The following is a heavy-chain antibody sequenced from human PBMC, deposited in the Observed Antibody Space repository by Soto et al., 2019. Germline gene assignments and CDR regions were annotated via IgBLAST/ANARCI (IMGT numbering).Heavy chain of an antibody. V-gene: IGHV1-69*13. J-gene: IGHJ5*02. CDR1: GGTFSSYA. CDR3: ARKALIAAAGTGAFWFDP. D-gene: IGHD6-13*01. Sequence: SVKVSCKASGGTFSSYAISWVRRAPGQGLEWMGGIIPIFGTANYAQKFQGRVTITADESTSTAYMELSSLRSEDTAVYYCARKALIAAAGTGAFWFDPWGQGTLVTVSS. CDR2: IIPIFGTA.